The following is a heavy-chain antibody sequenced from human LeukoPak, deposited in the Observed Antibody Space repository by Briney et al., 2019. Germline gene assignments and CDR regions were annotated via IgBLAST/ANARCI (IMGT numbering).Heavy chain of an antibody. J-gene: IGHJ4*02. CDR1: GFTFSTYW. D-gene: IGHD3-16*01. Sequence: GGSLRLSCAASGFTFSTYWMHWVRQAPGKGLVWVSRMNPDGSGSYYADSVKGRFAISRDNAKNTLYLQMNSLRAEDTAVYYCTRNLYGDCWGQGTLVTVSS. CDR3: TRNLYGDC. CDR2: MNPDGSGS. V-gene: IGHV3-74*01.